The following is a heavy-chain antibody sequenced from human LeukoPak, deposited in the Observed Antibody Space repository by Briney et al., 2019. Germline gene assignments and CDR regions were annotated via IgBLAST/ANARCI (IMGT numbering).Heavy chain of an antibody. J-gene: IGHJ5*02. CDR2: IYYSGST. CDR1: GXSISSYY. D-gene: IGHD1-26*01. CDR3: ARTSGSYSNWFDP. V-gene: IGHV4-59*01. Sequence: PSETLSLTCTVSGXSISSYYWSWIRQPPGKGLEWIGYIYYSGSTNYNPSLKSRVTISVDTSKNQFSLKLSSVTAADTAVYYCARTSGSYSNWFDPWGQGTLVTVSS.